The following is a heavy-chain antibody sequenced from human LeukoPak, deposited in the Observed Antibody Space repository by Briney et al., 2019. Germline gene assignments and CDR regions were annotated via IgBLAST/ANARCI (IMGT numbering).Heavy chain of an antibody. CDR3: ARESAWLRFGFDY. Sequence: SETLSLTCTVSGGSISSYYWSWIRQPPGKGLEWIGYIYYSGSTNYNPSLKSRVTISVDTSKNQFSLKLSSVTAADTAVYYCARESAWLRFGFDYWGQGTLVTVSS. J-gene: IGHJ4*02. D-gene: IGHD5-12*01. V-gene: IGHV4-59*01. CDR2: IYYSGST. CDR1: GGSISSYY.